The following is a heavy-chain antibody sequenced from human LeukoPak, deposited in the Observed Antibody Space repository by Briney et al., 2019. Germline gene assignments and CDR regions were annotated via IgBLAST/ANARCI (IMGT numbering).Heavy chain of an antibody. CDR2: IIPILGIA. CDR1: GGTFNSYA. J-gene: IGHJ3*02. D-gene: IGHD4-11*01. CDR3: ARNTVATRAFDI. Sequence: ASVKVSCKASGGTFNSYAISWVRQAPGQGLEWMGRIIPILGIADYAQKFQGRVTITADKSTTTAYMELSSLRSDDTAVYYCARNTVATRAFDIWGQGTMVTVSS. V-gene: IGHV1-69*04.